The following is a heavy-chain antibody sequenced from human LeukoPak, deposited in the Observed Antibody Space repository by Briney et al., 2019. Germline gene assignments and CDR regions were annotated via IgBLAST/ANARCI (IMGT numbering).Heavy chain of an antibody. CDR1: DGSMSPYY. Sequence: SETLSLTCTVSDGSMSPYYWSWIRQSPGKGLEWIAYIFYNGNTKYNPFLWSRVTISIDTSRNQVFLNLNSVTAADTAVYYCARGGYYYLDVWGKGTTVTVSS. CDR3: ARGGYYYLDV. V-gene: IGHV4-59*01. CDR2: IFYNGNT. J-gene: IGHJ6*03.